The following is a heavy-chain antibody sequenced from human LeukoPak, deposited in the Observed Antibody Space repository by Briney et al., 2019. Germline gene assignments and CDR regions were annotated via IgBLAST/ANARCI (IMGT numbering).Heavy chain of an antibody. Sequence: GSLRLSCAASGFNLNSYLMSWVRQAPGRGLAWVANINKDGSEENYLDSVKGRFTVSRDNAKNSLYLQMNSLRGEDTAVYYCARSNPNRNALDLWGQGTMVTISS. CDR2: INKDGSEE. D-gene: IGHD1-14*01. CDR3: ARSNPNRNALDL. CDR1: GFNLNSYL. V-gene: IGHV3-7*01. J-gene: IGHJ3*01.